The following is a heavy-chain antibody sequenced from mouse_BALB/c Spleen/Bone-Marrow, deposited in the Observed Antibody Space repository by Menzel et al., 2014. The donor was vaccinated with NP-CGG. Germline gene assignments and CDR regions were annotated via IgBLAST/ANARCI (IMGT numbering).Heavy chain of an antibody. CDR2: IRNKANGYTT. CDR3: ARDDAMDY. V-gene: IGHV7-3*02. Sequence: EVQLVESGGGLVQPGGSLRLSCATSGFTFTDYYMSWVRQPPGKALEWLGFIRNKANGYTTEYSASVKGRSTISRDNSQSILYLQMNTLRAEDSATYYCARDDAMDYWGQGTSVTVSS. CDR1: GFTFTDYY. J-gene: IGHJ4*01.